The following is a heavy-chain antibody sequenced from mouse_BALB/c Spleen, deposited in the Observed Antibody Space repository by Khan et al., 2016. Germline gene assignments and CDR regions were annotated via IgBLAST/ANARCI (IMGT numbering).Heavy chain of an antibody. V-gene: IGHV3-2*02. Sequence: EVQLVESGPGLVKPSQSLSLTCTVTGYSITNDYAWNWIRQFPGNKLEWMGYITYSGSTSYNPSLRSRISITRDTSKNQFFLQLSSVTTEDTATXYCARGDYDGTYYGMDYWGQGTSVTVSS. CDR3: ARGDYDGTYYGMDY. CDR1: GYSITNDYA. D-gene: IGHD2-4*01. CDR2: ITYSGST. J-gene: IGHJ4*01.